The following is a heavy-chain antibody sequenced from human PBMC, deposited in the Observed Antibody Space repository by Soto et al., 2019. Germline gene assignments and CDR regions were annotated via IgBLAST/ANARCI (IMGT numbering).Heavy chain of an antibody. D-gene: IGHD2-15*01. J-gene: IGHJ5*02. V-gene: IGHV1-69*13. CDR2: IIPIFGTA. CDR3: ARAVGGGSLNWFDP. CDR1: GGAFSSYA. Sequence: ASVKVSCKASGGAFSSYAISWVRQAPGQGLEWMGGIIPIFGTANYAQKFQGRVTITADESTSTAYMELSSLRSEDTAVYYCARAVGGGSLNWFDPWGQGTLVTVSS.